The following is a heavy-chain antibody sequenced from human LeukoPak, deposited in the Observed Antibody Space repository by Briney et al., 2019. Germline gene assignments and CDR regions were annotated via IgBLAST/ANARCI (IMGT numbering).Heavy chain of an antibody. V-gene: IGHV3-30*02. Sequence: GGSLRLSCAASGFTFSSYGMHWVRQAPGKGLEWVAFIRHDGSNKYYADSVKGRFTISRDNSKNTLYLQMNSLRAEDTALYYCAKGSKLLVFTRDHYMHVWGKGTTVTISS. CDR1: GFTFSSYG. CDR3: AKGSKLLVFTRDHYMHV. D-gene: IGHD3-9*01. J-gene: IGHJ6*03. CDR2: IRHDGSNK.